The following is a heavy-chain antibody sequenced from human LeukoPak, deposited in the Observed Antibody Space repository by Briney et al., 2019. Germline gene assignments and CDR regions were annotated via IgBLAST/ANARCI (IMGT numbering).Heavy chain of an antibody. CDR3: ARHTVYSYYYYMDV. J-gene: IGHJ6*03. CDR1: GGSISSYY. CDR2: IYTSGST. D-gene: IGHD5-18*01. V-gene: IGHV4-4*09. Sequence: NPSETLSLTCTVSGGSISSYYWSWIRQPPGKGLEWIGYIYTSGSTNYNPSLKSRVTISVGTSKNQFSLKLSSVTAADTAVYYCARHTVYSYYYYMDVWGKGTTVTVSS.